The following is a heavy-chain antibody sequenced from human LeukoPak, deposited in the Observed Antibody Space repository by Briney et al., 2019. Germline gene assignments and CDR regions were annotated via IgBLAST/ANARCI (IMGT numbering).Heavy chain of an antibody. V-gene: IGHV3-23*01. Sequence: GGSLRLSRAASGFTFSTYAMTWVRKAPGKGLEWVSTISGSGDSTYYADSVKGRFTVSRDNSKNTLYLQMNSLRAEDTAIYYCAKDSSRDGYNWNWYFDLWGRGTLVTVSS. CDR3: AKDSSRDGYNWNWYFDL. CDR1: GFTFSTYA. CDR2: ISGSGDST. D-gene: IGHD5-24*01. J-gene: IGHJ2*01.